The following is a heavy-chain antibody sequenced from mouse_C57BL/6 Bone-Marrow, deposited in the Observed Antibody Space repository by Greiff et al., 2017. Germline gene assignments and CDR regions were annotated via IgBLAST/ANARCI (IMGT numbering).Heavy chain of an antibody. J-gene: IGHJ2*01. D-gene: IGHD2-4*01. V-gene: IGHV1-64*01. CDR3: ARWYDYYYFDY. CDR2: IHPNSGST. CDR1: GYTFTSYW. Sequence: QVQLQQPGAELVKPGASVKLSCKASGYTFTSYWMHWVKQRPGQGLEWIGMIHPNSGSTNYNEKFKSKATLTVDKSSSTAYMQLSSLTSEDSAVYYCARWYDYYYFDYWGKGTTLTVSS.